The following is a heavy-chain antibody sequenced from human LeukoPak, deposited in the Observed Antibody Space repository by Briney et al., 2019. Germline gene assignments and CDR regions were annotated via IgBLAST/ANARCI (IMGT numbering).Heavy chain of an antibody. CDR2: MNPNSGNT. D-gene: IGHD2-15*01. J-gene: IGHJ6*02. CDR1: GYTFTSYD. Sequence: WASVKVSCKASGYTFTSYDINWVRQATGQGLEWMGWMNPNSGNTGYAQKFQGRVTMTTNTSISTAYMELSSLRSEDTAVYYCARAVCSGGSCYSGGYGMDVWGQGTTVTVSS. CDR3: ARAVCSGGSCYSGGYGMDV. V-gene: IGHV1-8*01.